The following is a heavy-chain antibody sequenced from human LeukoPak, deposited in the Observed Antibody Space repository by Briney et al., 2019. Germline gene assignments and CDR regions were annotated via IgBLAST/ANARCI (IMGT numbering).Heavy chain of an antibody. J-gene: IGHJ6*03. CDR2: IYYSGST. CDR1: GGSISSYY. D-gene: IGHD6-13*01. V-gene: IGHV4-59*01. Sequence: SETLSLTCTVSGGSISSYYWSWVRQPPGKGLEWIGYIYYSGSTNYNPSLKSRVTISVDTSKNQFSLKLSSVTAADTAVYYCARTTEAHSWRTRYYDYYMDVWGKGTTVTVSS. CDR3: ARTTEAHSWRTRYYDYYMDV.